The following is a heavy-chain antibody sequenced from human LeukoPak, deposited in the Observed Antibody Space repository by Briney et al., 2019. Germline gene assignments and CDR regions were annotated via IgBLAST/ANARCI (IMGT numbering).Heavy chain of an antibody. V-gene: IGHV3-21*04. Sequence: PGGSLRLSCEASGFTFSSYSMNWVRQTPGKGLEWVSSISSGSDYIYIADSVKGRFTISRDNSKNTLYLQMNSLRAEDTAVYYCAKGPDWGQGTLVTVSS. CDR3: AKGPD. CDR2: ISSGSDYI. CDR1: GFTFSSYS. J-gene: IGHJ4*02. D-gene: IGHD1-14*01.